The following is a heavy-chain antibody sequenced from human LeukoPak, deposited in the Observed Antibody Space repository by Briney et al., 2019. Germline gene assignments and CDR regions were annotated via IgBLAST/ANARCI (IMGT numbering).Heavy chain of an antibody. CDR3: ARDPDSGYPSY. D-gene: IGHD5-12*01. J-gene: IGHJ4*02. CDR1: GFTFSSYS. CDR2: ISSSSSYI. V-gene: IGHV3-21*01. Sequence: GGSLRLSCAASGFTFSSYSMNWVRQAPGKGLEWVSSISSSSSYIYYADSVKGRFTISRDNAENSLYLQMNSLRAEDTAVYYCARDPDSGYPSYWGQGTLVTVSS.